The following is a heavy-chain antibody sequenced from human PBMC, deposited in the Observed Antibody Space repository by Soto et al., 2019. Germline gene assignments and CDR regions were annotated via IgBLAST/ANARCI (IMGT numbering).Heavy chain of an antibody. CDR2: IWYDGSNK. J-gene: IGHJ6*02. V-gene: IGHV3-33*01. Sequence: QVQLVESGGGVVQPGRSLRLSCAASGFTLSSYGMHWVRQAPGKGLEWVAVIWYDGSNKYYADSVKGRFTISRDNSKNTLYLQMNSLRAEDTAVYYCARGEGGVVGWLTSYYYYGMDVWGQGTTVTVSS. CDR1: GFTLSSYG. CDR3: ARGEGGVVGWLTSYYYYGMDV. D-gene: IGHD6-19*01.